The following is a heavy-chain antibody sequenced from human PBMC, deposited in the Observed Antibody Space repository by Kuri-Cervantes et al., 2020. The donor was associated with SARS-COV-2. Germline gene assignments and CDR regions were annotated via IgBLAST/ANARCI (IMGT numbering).Heavy chain of an antibody. J-gene: IGHJ2*01. Sequence: SETLSLTCAVYGGSFSGYYWNWIRQPPGKGLEWIGEINHSGSTNYNPSLKSRVNISVDTSKDQFSLKLSSVTAADTAVYYCARVDGDYVDWYFDLWGRGTLVTVSS. CDR1: GGSFSGYY. V-gene: IGHV4-34*01. CDR2: INHSGST. D-gene: IGHD4-17*01. CDR3: ARVDGDYVDWYFDL.